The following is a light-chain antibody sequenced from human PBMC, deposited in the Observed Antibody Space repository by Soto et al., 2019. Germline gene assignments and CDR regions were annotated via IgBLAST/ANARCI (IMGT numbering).Light chain of an antibody. J-gene: IGKJ2*01. V-gene: IGKV4-1*01. CDR3: QHYYSSPFT. CDR1: QSVLYSSNNKNY. Sequence: DIVMTQSPDSLAVYLGERATINCKSSQSVLYSSNNKNYLAWYQQKPGQPPKLLIDWASIRESGVPDRFSGSGSGTDFTLTISSLQAEDVAVYYCQHYYSSPFTFGQGTKLEIK. CDR2: WAS.